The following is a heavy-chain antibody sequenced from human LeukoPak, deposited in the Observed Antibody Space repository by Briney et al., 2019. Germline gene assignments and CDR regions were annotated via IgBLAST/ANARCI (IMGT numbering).Heavy chain of an antibody. V-gene: IGHV4-61*02. CDR2: IYTSGST. Sequence: SETLSLTCTVSGGSIRSGSYYWSWIRQPAGKGLEWIGRIYTSGSTNYNPSLKSRVTISVDTSKNQFSLKLSSVTAADTAVYYCARGEAPGLGAFDIWGQGTMVTVSS. CDR1: GGSIRSGSYY. CDR3: ARGEAPGLGAFDI. D-gene: IGHD3-16*01. J-gene: IGHJ3*02.